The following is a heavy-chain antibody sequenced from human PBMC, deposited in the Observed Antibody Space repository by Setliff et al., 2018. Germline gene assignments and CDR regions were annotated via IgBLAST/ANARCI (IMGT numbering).Heavy chain of an antibody. CDR2: ISGSGGST. CDR3: AKGVVSSYYYMDV. D-gene: IGHD2-8*02. J-gene: IGHJ6*03. Sequence: GGSLRLSCAASGFTFSNYPMSWVRQAPGKGLEWVSGISGSGGSTYHADSVKGRFTISRDNSKNTLYLQMNSLRAEDTAEYYCAKGVVSSYYYMDVWGKGTTVTGSS. V-gene: IGHV3-23*01. CDR1: GFTFSNYP.